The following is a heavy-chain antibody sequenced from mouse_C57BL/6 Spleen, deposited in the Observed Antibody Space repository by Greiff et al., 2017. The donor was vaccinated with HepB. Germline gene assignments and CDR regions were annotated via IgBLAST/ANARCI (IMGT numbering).Heavy chain of an antibody. D-gene: IGHD1-1*01. Sequence: QVQLQQSGPELVKPGASVKLSCKASGYAFSSSWMHWVKQRPGKGLEWIGRIYPGDGDTNYNGKFKGKATLTADKSSSTAYMQLSSLTSEDSAVYCCASSGITTVVDWYFDGWGTGTTVTVSS. CDR2: IYPGDGDT. CDR1: GYAFSSSW. V-gene: IGHV1-82*01. CDR3: ASSGITTVVDWYFDG. J-gene: IGHJ1*03.